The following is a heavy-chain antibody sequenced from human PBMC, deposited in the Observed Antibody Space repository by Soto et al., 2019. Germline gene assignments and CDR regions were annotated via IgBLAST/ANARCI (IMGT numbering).Heavy chain of an antibody. V-gene: IGHV4-39*01. J-gene: IGHJ5*02. CDR2: IYYSGST. CDR1: GGSISSSSYY. D-gene: IGHD3-10*01. Sequence: SETLSLTCTVSGGSISSSSYYWGWIRQPPGKGLEWIGSIYYSGSTYYNPSLKSRVTISVDTSKNQFSLKLSSVTAADTAVYYCARPSRGEAQPFDPWGQGTLVTVSS. CDR3: ARPSRGEAQPFDP.